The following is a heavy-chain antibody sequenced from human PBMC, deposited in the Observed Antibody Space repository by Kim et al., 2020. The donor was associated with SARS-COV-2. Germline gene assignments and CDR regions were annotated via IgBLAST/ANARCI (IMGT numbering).Heavy chain of an antibody. V-gene: IGHV3-23*01. Sequence: GGSLRLSCAASGFTFSSYAMSWVRQAPGKGLEWVSAISGSGGSTYYADSVKGRFTISRDNSKNTLYLQMNSLRAEDTAVYYCAKSHRGWSILRYAFDIWGQGTMVTVSS. D-gene: IGHD6-19*01. CDR3: AKSHRGWSILRYAFDI. CDR2: ISGSGGST. J-gene: IGHJ3*02. CDR1: GFTFSSYA.